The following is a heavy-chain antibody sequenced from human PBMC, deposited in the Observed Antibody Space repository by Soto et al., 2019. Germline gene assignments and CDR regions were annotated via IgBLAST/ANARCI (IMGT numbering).Heavy chain of an antibody. Sequence: PSETLSLTCTVSGGSISSGGYYWSWIRQHPGKGLEWIGYIYYSGSTYYNPSLKSRVTISVDTSKNQFSLKLSSVTAADTAVYYCARETGSGPYYFDYWGQGTLVTVSS. D-gene: IGHD3-10*01. CDR1: GGSISSGGYY. CDR3: ARETGSGPYYFDY. V-gene: IGHV4-31*02. J-gene: IGHJ4*02. CDR2: IYYSGST.